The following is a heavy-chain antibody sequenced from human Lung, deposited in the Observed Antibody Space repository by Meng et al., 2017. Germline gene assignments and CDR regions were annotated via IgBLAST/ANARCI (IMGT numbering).Heavy chain of an antibody. CDR2: INHSGST. D-gene: IGHD4-11*01. CDR3: ARGPTTMAHDFDY. V-gene: IGHV4-34*01. Sequence: HVQLQHWGVGLLKTSETLSLTCLVSGGSFSDYYWSWIRQPPGKGLEWIGEINHSGSTNYNPSLESRATISVDTSQNNLSLKLSSVTAADSAVYYCARGPTTMAHDFDYWGQGTLVTVSS. CDR1: GGSFSDYY. J-gene: IGHJ4*02.